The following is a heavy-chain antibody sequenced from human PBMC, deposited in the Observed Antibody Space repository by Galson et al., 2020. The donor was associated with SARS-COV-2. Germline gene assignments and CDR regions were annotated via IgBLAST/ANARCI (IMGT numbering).Heavy chain of an antibody. V-gene: IGHV3-7*01. CDR3: RAADNGFEV. CDR1: GFTFSNYW. D-gene: IGHD6-13*01. J-gene: IGHJ3*01. CDR2: IKQDGSDK. Sequence: QLGESLKISCAVSGFTFSNYWMSWVRQAPGKGLEWVANIKQDGSDKYYVDTVRGRFTISRDNAKNSLYLQMNSLRAEDTALYYCRAADNGFEVWGQGTMVAVSS.